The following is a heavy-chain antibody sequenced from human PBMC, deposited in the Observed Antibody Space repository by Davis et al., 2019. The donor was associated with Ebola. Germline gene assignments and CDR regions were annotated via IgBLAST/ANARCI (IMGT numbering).Heavy chain of an antibody. Sequence: ASVKVSCKASGYTFTSYGISWVRQAPGQGLEWMGWISAYNGNTNYAQKLQGRVTMTTDTSTSTAYMELRSLRSDDTAVYYCARDLGADTAMEDLVWWLRSSYYGMDVWGQGTTVTVSS. D-gene: IGHD5-18*01. J-gene: IGHJ6*02. CDR1: GYTFTSYG. CDR3: ARDLGADTAMEDLVWWLRSSYYGMDV. V-gene: IGHV1-18*01. CDR2: ISAYNGNT.